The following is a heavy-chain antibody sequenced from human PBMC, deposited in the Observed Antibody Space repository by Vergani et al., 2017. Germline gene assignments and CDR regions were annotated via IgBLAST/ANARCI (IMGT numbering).Heavy chain of an antibody. Sequence: QVQLVQSGAEVKTPGASVKVSCKASNYTFTSYGISWVRQAPGQGLEWMGWISAYNGNTNYAQKLQGRVTMTTDTSTRTAYMDLRSLTSDDTAVYYCARDGAGYYDYVWGSYRMLDNWGQGTLVTVSS. CDR2: ISAYNGNT. J-gene: IGHJ4*02. V-gene: IGHV1-18*04. D-gene: IGHD3-16*02. CDR1: NYTFTSYG. CDR3: ARDGAGYYDYVWGSYRMLDN.